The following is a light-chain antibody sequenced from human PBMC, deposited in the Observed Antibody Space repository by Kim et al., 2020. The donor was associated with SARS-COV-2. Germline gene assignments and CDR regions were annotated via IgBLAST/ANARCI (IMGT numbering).Light chain of an antibody. V-gene: IGLV1-40*01. CDR1: SSNIGAGYD. CDR2: GNS. CDR3: QSYDSSLSGVV. Sequence: VTISCTWSSSNIGAGYDVPWYQRLPGTAPKLLIYGNSNRPSGVPDRFSGSKSGTSASLAITGLQAEDEADYYCQSYDSSLSGVVFGGGTQLTVL. J-gene: IGLJ2*01.